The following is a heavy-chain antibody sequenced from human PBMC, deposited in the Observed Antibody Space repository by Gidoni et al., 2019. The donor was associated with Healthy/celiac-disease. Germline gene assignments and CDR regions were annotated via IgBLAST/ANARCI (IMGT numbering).Heavy chain of an antibody. J-gene: IGHJ4*02. D-gene: IGHD3-3*01. CDR1: GGSISSGSYY. Sequence: QVQLQESGPGLVKPSQTLSLTCTVSGGSISSGSYYWCWLRQPAGKGLEWIGRIYTSGRTNYNPSLKIRVTISVDTSKNQFSLKLSSVTAADTAVYYCARGLSTLVFGVVTHQPFDYWGQGTLVTVSS. CDR2: IYTSGRT. CDR3: ARGLSTLVFGVVTHQPFDY. V-gene: IGHV4-61*02.